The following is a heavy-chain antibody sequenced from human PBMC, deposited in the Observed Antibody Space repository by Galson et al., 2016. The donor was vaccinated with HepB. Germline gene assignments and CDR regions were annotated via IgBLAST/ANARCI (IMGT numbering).Heavy chain of an antibody. Sequence: SLRLSCAASGFTFSTYGMHWVRQAPGKGLEWVAVKNYAASVKGRFTIARDNSKNTLYREMTSLREEDTAVYYCAKDYSGYYFDGTGYYNAFDYWGQGALVTVSS. CDR1: GFTFSTYG. V-gene: IGHV3-30*18. D-gene: IGHD3-22*01. CDR3: AKDYSGYYFDGTGYYNAFDY. J-gene: IGHJ4*02. CDR2: K.